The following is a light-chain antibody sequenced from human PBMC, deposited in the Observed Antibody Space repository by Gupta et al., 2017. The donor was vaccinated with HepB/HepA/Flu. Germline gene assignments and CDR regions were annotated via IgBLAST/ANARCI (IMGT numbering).Light chain of an antibody. CDR2: AAS. Sequence: DIQMTQSPSSLSASVGDRVTITCRASQSINNCLNWYHQKPGKAPELLIFAASNLQTGVPSRFSGSGSGTDFTLTISSLQPEDFATYYCQQGDTTPLTFGGGTKVEI. CDR1: QSINNC. V-gene: IGKV1-39*01. J-gene: IGKJ4*01. CDR3: QQGDTTPLT.